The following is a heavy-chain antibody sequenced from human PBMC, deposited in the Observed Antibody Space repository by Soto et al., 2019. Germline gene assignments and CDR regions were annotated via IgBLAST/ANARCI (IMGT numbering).Heavy chain of an antibody. CDR3: AKGGGSCCFDN. Sequence: EVQLLEAGGCLVQPGGSLRLSCAASGFTFSTYAMSWVRQAPGKGLEWVSAISGSGGNSTFYGDSVKGRFTISRDNSKITLYLQMNSLGAEDTAVYYCAKGGGSCCFDNWGQGTLVTVSS. CDR1: GFTFSTYA. V-gene: IGHV3-23*01. J-gene: IGHJ4*02. CDR2: ISGSGGNST. D-gene: IGHD2-15*01.